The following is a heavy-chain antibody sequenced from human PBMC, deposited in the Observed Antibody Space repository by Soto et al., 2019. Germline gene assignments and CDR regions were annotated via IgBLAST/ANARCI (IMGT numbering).Heavy chain of an antibody. CDR1: GYTFTSYG. CDR2: ISAYNGNT. CDR3: ARDLVVVSAAIGSNWFDP. V-gene: IGHV1-18*04. Sequence: ASVKVSCKASGYTFTSYGISWARQAPGQGLEWMGWISAYNGNTNYARKLQGRVTMTTDTSTSTAYMELRSLRSDDTAVYYCARDLVVVSAAIGSNWFDPWGQGTLVTVSS. J-gene: IGHJ5*02. D-gene: IGHD2-2*02.